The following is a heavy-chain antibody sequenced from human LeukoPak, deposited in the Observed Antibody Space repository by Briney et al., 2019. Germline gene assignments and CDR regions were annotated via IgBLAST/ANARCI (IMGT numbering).Heavy chain of an antibody. CDR3: ARYRVAKVYADDAAFDI. D-gene: IGHD2-8*01. J-gene: IGHJ3*02. CDR1: GGSFSGYY. CDR2: INHSGST. Sequence: PSETLSLTCAVYGGSFSGYYWSWIRQPPGKGLEWIGEINHSGSTNYNPSLKSRVTISVDTSKNQFSLKLSSVTAADTAVYYCARYRVAKVYADDAAFDIWGQGTMVTVSS. V-gene: IGHV4-34*01.